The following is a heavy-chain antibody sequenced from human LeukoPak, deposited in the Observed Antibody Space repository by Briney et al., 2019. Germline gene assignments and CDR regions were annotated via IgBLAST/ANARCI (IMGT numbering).Heavy chain of an antibody. CDR3: AGYGGSYPYYMDV. D-gene: IGHD1-26*01. Sequence: GGSLRLSCAASGFTFSSYWMHWVRQAPGKGLEWVSVIYTDGTTHYADSVKGRCTISRDTSTNTVYLQLNGLRAEDTAAYYCAGYGGSYPYYMDVWGKGTTVTLSS. CDR2: IYTDGTT. V-gene: IGHV3-66*01. J-gene: IGHJ6*03. CDR1: GFTFSSYW.